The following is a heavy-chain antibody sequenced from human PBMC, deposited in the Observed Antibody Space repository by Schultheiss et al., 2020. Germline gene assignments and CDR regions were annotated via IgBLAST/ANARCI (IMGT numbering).Heavy chain of an antibody. D-gene: IGHD3-16*01. CDR2: IWYDGSNT. CDR3: ARSSRPHRSPLRVPVDY. J-gene: IGHJ4*02. Sequence: GGSLRLSCAASGFTFSSYGMHWVRQAPGKGLEWVAVIWYDGSNTYYADSVKGRFTISRDNAKNSLYLQMNSLRAEDTAVYYCARSSRPHRSPLRVPVDYWGQGTLVTVSS. V-gene: IGHV3-33*08. CDR1: GFTFSSYG.